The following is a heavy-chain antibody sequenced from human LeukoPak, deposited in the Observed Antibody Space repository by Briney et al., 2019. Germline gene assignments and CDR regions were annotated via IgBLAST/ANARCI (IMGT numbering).Heavy chain of an antibody. CDR3: ARGEFWDGYSYGYLGDY. CDR1: GFTFSNYW. V-gene: IGHV3-66*01. D-gene: IGHD5-18*01. CDR2: LSSGGIT. Sequence: GGSLRLSCAASGFTFSNYWMHWVRQAPGKGLEWVSVLSSGGITYYADSVKGRFTISRDNSKNTLYLQMNSLRAEDTAVYYCARGEFWDGYSYGYLGDYWGQGTLVTVSS. J-gene: IGHJ4*02.